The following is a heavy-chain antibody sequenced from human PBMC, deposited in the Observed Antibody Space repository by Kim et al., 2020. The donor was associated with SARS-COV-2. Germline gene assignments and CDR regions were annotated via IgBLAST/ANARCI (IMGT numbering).Heavy chain of an antibody. D-gene: IGHD2-21*01. Sequence: ASVKVSCKASGYTFTSYGISWVRQAPGQGLEWMGCISAYNGNTNYAQKLQGRVTMTTDTSTSTAYMELRSLRSDDTAVYYCARSYGEDIVVVIAFCPLDYWGQGTLVTVSS. CDR2: ISAYNGNT. V-gene: IGHV1-18*01. J-gene: IGHJ4*02. CDR1: GYTFTSYG. CDR3: ARSYGEDIVVVIAFCPLDY.